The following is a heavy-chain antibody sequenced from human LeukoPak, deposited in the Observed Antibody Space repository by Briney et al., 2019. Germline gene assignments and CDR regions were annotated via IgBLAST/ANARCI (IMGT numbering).Heavy chain of an antibody. J-gene: IGHJ3*02. CDR1: GFTFSSYS. CDR3: AKMYSSGWYWYAFDI. D-gene: IGHD6-19*01. Sequence: GGSLRHSCAASGFTFSSYSMNWVRQAPGKGLEWVSSISSSSSYIYYADSVKGRFSISRDNAKNSLHLQMNSLRVEDTAVYYCAKMYSSGWYWYAFDIWGQGTMVTVSS. V-gene: IGHV3-21*01. CDR2: ISSSSSYI.